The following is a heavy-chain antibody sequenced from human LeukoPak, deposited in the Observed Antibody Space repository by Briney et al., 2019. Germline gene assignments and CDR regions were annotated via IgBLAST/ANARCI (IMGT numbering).Heavy chain of an antibody. D-gene: IGHD4-17*01. CDR2: ISAYNGNT. CDR1: GYTFTSYG. J-gene: IGHJ4*02. CDR3: ARDNHYGDYDDY. V-gene: IGHV1-18*01. Sequence: ASVKVSCKASGYTFTSYGISWVRQAPGQGLEWMGWISAYNGNTNYAQKLQGRVTMTTDTSTSTAYMELRSLRPDDTAVYYCARDNHYGDYDDYWGQGTLVTVSS.